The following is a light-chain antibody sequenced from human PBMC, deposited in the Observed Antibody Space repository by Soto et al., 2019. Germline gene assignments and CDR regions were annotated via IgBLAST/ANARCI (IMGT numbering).Light chain of an antibody. V-gene: IGLV8-61*01. Sequence: QAVVTREPSFSVSPGRTVTLTCGLSSGSVSTSYYPSWYQQTPGQAPRTLIYNTNTRSSGVPDRFSGSILGNKAALTITGAQADDESDYYCVLYMGSGTWVFGEGTPLTVL. J-gene: IGLJ3*02. CDR3: VLYMGSGTWV. CDR2: NTN. CDR1: SGSVSTSYY.